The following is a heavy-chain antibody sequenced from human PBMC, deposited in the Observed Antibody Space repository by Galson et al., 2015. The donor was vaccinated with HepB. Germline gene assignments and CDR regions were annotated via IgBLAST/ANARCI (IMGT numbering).Heavy chain of an antibody. CDR2: IKQHGSEK. Sequence: SLRLSCAASGFTFSSYWMSWVRQAPGKGLEWVANIKQHGSEKHYVDSVKGRFTISRDNAKNSLYLQMNSLRAEDTAVYYCAREGREGAGSDYWGQGTLVTVSS. V-gene: IGHV3-7*03. CDR3: AREGREGAGSDY. CDR1: GFTFSSYW. J-gene: IGHJ4*02. D-gene: IGHD1-26*01.